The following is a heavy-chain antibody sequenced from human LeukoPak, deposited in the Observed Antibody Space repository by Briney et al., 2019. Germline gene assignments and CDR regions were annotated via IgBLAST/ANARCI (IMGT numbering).Heavy chain of an antibody. D-gene: IGHD3/OR15-3a*01. V-gene: IGHV1-2*02. CDR3: ARVGTPDLHEGYYYYMDV. Sequence: ASVKVSCKASGYTFSGYYVHWVRQAPGQGLEWMGWINPNSGGTNYAQKFQGRVTMTRDTSISTAYMELSRLRSDDTAVYYCARVGTPDLHEGYYYYMDVWGKGTTVTVSS. CDR1: GYTFSGYY. CDR2: INPNSGGT. J-gene: IGHJ6*03.